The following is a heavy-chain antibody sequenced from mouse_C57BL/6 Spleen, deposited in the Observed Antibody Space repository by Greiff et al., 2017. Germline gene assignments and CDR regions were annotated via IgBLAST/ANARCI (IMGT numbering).Heavy chain of an antibody. Sequence: EVQGVESGGGLAQPGGSLKLSCAASGFTFSDYGMAWVRQAPRKGPEWVAFISNLAYSIYYADNVTGRFTISRENATNTLYLEMSSLRSEDTAMYYCARQGGSTYFDYWGQGPTLTVSS. V-gene: IGHV5-15*01. D-gene: IGHD1-1*01. CDR1: GFTFSDYG. J-gene: IGHJ2*01. CDR2: ISNLAYSI. CDR3: ARQGGSTYFDY.